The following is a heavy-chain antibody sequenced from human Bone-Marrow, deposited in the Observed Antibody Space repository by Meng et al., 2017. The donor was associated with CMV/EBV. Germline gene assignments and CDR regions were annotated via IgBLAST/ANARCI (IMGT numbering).Heavy chain of an antibody. CDR1: GGSFSTYY. V-gene: IGHV4-34*01. D-gene: IGHD2-2*01. CDR2: INHSGST. CDR3: ARAGNCSSTSCDYYFDY. J-gene: IGHJ4*02. Sequence: SETLSLTCAVYGGSFSTYYWSWIRQPPGKGLEWIGEINHSGSTNYNPSLKSRVSTSVDTSKNQFSLRLSSVTAADTAVYYCARAGNCSSTSCDYYFDYWGQGTLVTFSS.